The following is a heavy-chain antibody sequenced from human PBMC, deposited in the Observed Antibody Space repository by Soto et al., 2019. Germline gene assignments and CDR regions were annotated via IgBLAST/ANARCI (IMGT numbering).Heavy chain of an antibody. Sequence: QVQLVESGGGVVQPGRSLRLSCAASGFTFSSYGMHWVRQAPGKGLEWLAVIWYDGSNKDYADSVKGRFTISRDNSKNTLYLQMNSLRAEDTAVYYCARGMKWGGYWGQGTLVTVSS. CDR1: GFTFSSYG. V-gene: IGHV3-33*01. J-gene: IGHJ4*02. CDR2: IWYDGSNK. CDR3: ARGMKWGGY. D-gene: IGHD1-26*01.